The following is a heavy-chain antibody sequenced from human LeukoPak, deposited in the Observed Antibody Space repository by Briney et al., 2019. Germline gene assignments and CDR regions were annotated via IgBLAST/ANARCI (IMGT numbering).Heavy chain of an antibody. V-gene: IGHV4-59*01. CDR3: ARGRTGYYYMDV. J-gene: IGHJ6*03. CDR1: GGSISSYY. Sequence: SETLSLTCTVSGGSISSYYWSWIRQPPGKGLEWIGYIYYSGSTNYNPSLKSRVTISVDTSKNQFSLKLRSVTAADTAVYYCARGRTGYYYMDVWGKGTTVTVSS. CDR2: IYYSGST.